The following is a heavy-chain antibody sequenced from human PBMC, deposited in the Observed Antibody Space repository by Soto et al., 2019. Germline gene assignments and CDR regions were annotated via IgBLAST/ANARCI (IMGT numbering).Heavy chain of an antibody. CDR1: GFTFSSYA. J-gene: IGHJ4*02. CDR2: ISGSGGST. Sequence: GGSLRLSCAASGFTFSSYAMSWVRQAQGKGLEWVSAISGSGGSTYYADYVKGRFTISRDNSKNTLYLQMNSLRAEDTVVYYCAKDPPVVVPAEFDYWGQGTLVTVSS. CDR3: AKDPPVVVPAEFDY. D-gene: IGHD2-2*01. V-gene: IGHV3-23*01.